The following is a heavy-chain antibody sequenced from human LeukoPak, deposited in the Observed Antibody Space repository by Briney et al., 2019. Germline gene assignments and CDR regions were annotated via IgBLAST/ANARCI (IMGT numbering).Heavy chain of an antibody. Sequence: GGSLRLSCAASGFTVSSNYMSWVRQAPGKGLEWVSVIYSGGSTYYADSVKGRFTISRDNSKNTLYLQMNSLRAEDTAVYYCARDTRTGYSYGRDACDIWGQGTMVTVSS. CDR3: ARDTRTGYSYGRDACDI. J-gene: IGHJ3*02. D-gene: IGHD5-18*01. V-gene: IGHV3-53*01. CDR2: IYSGGST. CDR1: GFTVSSNY.